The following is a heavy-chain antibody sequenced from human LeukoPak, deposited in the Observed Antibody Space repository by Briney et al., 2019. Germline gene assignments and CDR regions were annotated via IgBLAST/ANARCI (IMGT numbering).Heavy chain of an antibody. CDR2: IYTSWST. Sequence: PSETLSLTCTVSGGSISSGSYYWGWLRQPAGTGREWIGSIYTSWSTNDNPSLKSRVTMSIATSINQFSLTLSSVTAADTAVYYCVRGVGGSSRVRYYYMDVWGKGTTVTVSS. CDR3: VRGVGGSSRVRYYYMDV. CDR1: GGSISSGSYY. D-gene: IGHD1-26*01. J-gene: IGHJ6*03. V-gene: IGHV4-61*02.